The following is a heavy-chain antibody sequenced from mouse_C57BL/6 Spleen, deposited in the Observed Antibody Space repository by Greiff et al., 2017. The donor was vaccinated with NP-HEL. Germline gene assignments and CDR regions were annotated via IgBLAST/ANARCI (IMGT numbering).Heavy chain of an antibody. CDR1: GYAFTNYL. D-gene: IGHD1-1*01. CDR3: ARGSITTVEGYFDV. V-gene: IGHV1-54*01. J-gene: IGHJ1*03. Sequence: VQLQESGAELVRPGTSVKVSCKASGYAFTNYLIEWVKQRPGQGLEWIGVINPGSGGTNYNEKFKGKATLTADKSSSTAYMQLSSLTSEDSAVYFCARGSITTVEGYFDVWGTGTTVTVSS. CDR2: INPGSGGT.